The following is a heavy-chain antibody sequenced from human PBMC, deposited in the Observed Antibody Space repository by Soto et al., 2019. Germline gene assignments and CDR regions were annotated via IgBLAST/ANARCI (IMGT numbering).Heavy chain of an antibody. CDR1: GGSISSRSYW. CDR3: ARHPRDDYNYGGSGIFDY. CDR2: IYYSGST. J-gene: IGHJ4*02. V-gene: IGHV4-39*01. D-gene: IGHD4-4*01. Sequence: QLQLQESGPGLVKPSETLSLTCTVSGGSISSRSYWWAWIRQPPGKGLEWIGDIYYSGSTYYNPSLTSRVTISVDTSKNQFSLKLNSVTAADTAVYYCARHPRDDYNYGGSGIFDYWGQGTLVTVSS.